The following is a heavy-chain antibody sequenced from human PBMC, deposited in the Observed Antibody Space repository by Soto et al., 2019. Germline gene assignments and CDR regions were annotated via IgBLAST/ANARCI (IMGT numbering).Heavy chain of an antibody. Sequence: QVHLVQSGGELKKPGASVKVSCKASGYSFSDFGITWVRQAPGQGLEWMGWISGKNGNTNYAQKVQGRVTLTADTSTSTAYMEMRALTSYDTATYYCARSDYYEDTGTFEYWGQGTPVTVSS. D-gene: IGHD4-17*01. CDR1: GYSFSDFG. V-gene: IGHV1-18*04. CDR2: ISGKNGNT. CDR3: ARSDYYEDTGTFEY. J-gene: IGHJ4*02.